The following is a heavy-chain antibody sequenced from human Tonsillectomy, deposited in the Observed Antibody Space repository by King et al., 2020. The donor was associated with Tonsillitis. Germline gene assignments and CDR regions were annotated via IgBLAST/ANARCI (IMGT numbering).Heavy chain of an antibody. CDR2: ISGSGGSI. CDR3: AKEYYYILTGYYARPFDY. J-gene: IGHJ4*02. V-gene: IGHV3-23*04. CDR1: GFTFSSYA. Sequence: VQLVESGGGLVQPGGSLRLSCAASGFTFSSYAMSWVRQAPGKGLEWVSAISGSGGSIYYADSVKGRFTISRDNSKNTLYLQVNSLRAEDTAVYYCAKEYYYILTGYYARPFDYWGQGTLVTVSS. D-gene: IGHD3-9*01.